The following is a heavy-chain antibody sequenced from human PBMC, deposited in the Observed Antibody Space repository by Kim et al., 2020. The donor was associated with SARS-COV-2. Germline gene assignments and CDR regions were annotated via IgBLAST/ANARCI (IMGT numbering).Heavy chain of an antibody. CDR1: GGSISSSSYY. CDR3: ARQGYSGYDDYYFDN. CDR2: IYYRGST. V-gene: IGHV4-39*01. D-gene: IGHD5-12*01. Sequence: SETLSLTCTVSGGSISSSSYYWGWIRQPPAKGLEWIASIYYRGSTYYNPSLKSRITTSVDTSKNQFSLELSSVTAADTAVYYCARQGYSGYDDYYFDNWGQGTLVTVSS. J-gene: IGHJ4*02.